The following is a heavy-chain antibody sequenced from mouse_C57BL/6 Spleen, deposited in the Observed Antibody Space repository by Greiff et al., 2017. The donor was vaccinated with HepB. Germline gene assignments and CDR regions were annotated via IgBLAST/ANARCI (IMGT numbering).Heavy chain of an antibody. D-gene: IGHD2-3*01. CDR3: TRNGYYGFDY. V-gene: IGHV1-15*01. CDR2: IDPETGGT. CDR1: GYTFTDYE. J-gene: IGHJ2*01. Sequence: QVQLQQSGAELVRPGASVTLSCKASGYTFTDYEMHWVKQTPVHGLEWIGAIDPETGGTAYNQKFKGKAILTADKSSSTAYMELRSLTSEDSAVYYCTRNGYYGFDYLGQGTTLTVSS.